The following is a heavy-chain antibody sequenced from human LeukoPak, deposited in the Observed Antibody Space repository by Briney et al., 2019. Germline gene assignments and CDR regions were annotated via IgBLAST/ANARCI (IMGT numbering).Heavy chain of an antibody. CDR1: GGSISSYY. V-gene: IGHV4-59*01. CDR2: IYYSGST. J-gene: IGHJ4*02. Sequence: PSETLSLTCTVSGGSISSYYWSWLRQPPGKGLEWIGYIYYSGSTNYNPSLKSRVTISVDTSKNQFSLKLSSVTAADTAVYYCARSVVVVAATPIYYFDYWGQGTLVTVSS. CDR3: ARSVVVVAATPIYYFDY. D-gene: IGHD2-15*01.